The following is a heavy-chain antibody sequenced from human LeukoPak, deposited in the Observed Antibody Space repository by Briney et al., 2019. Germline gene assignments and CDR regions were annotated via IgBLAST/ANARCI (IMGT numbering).Heavy chain of an antibody. D-gene: IGHD5-24*01. V-gene: IGHV4-4*07. CDR2: IYTSGST. CDR3: ARDSLVEMATITDY. Sequence: PSETLSLTCTVSGGSISSYYWSWIRQPAGKGLEWIGRIYTSGSTNYNPSLKSRVTMSVDTSKNQFSLKLSFVTAADTAVYYCARDSLVEMATITDYWGQGTLVTVSS. CDR1: GGSISSYY. J-gene: IGHJ4*02.